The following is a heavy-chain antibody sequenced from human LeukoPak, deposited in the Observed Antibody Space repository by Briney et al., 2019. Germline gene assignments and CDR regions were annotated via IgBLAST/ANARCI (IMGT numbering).Heavy chain of an antibody. D-gene: IGHD3-10*01. CDR1: GFTFSSYA. Sequence: GGSLRLSCAASGFTFSSYAMHWVRQAPGKGLEWVAVISYDGSNKYYADSVKGRITISRDNSKNTLYLQMNSLRAEDAAVYYCAREGYYGSGSYSYYYYGMDVWGQGTTVTVSS. J-gene: IGHJ6*02. V-gene: IGHV3-30-3*01. CDR2: ISYDGSNK. CDR3: AREGYYGSGSYSYYYYGMDV.